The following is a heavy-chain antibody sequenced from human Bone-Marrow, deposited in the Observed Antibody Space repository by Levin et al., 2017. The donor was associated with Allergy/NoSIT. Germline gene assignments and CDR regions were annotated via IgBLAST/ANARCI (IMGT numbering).Heavy chain of an antibody. V-gene: IGHV1-18*01. D-gene: IGHD3-10*01. CDR3: ARDRRGRHLPPSDY. J-gene: IGHJ4*02. CDR1: GYTFTSSG. CDR2: ISPYNGDT. Sequence: GASVKVSCKASGYTFTSSGFSWVRQAPGQGLEWMGWISPYNGDTNYAQKFQGRVTMATDTSTSTVYMELRSLRFDDTAVYYCARDRRGRHLPPSDYWGQGTLVTVSS.